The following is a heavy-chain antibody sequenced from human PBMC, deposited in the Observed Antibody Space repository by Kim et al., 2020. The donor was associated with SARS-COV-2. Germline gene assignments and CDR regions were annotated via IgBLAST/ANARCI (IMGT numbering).Heavy chain of an antibody. J-gene: IGHJ4*02. Sequence: SQKFQGRVTITRDTSASTAYMELSSLRSEDTAVYYCARAHDYGDYLSFDYWGQGTLVTVSS. V-gene: IGHV1-3*01. D-gene: IGHD4-17*01. CDR3: ARAHDYGDYLSFDY.